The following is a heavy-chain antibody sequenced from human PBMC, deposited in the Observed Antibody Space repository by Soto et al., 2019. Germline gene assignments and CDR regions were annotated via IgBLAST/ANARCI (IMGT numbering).Heavy chain of an antibody. V-gene: IGHV3-23*01. D-gene: IGHD6-13*01. J-gene: IGHJ4*02. Sequence: GSLRLSCAASGXTFSNYSMSWVRQAPGKGLEWVSGISGSDKRTYYADSVMGRFTISRDNSKNTLYLQMNSLRAEDTDVYYCANTEDCSIWCFGYWGQGTLATVSS. CDR3: ANTEDCSIWCFGY. CDR2: ISGSDKRT. CDR1: GXTFSNYS.